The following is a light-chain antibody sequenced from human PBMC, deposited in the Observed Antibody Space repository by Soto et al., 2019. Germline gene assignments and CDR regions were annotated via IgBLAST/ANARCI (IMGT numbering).Light chain of an antibody. J-gene: IGKJ4*01. CDR1: QDIRNY. CDR3: HHYYHLPPLS. CDR2: DAS. Sequence: DIQMTQSPSSLSASVGDRVTITCQASQDIRNYLNWYQQKPGKAPNLLIYDASNLRAGVPSRFSGSGSGTDFTFTISSLQPEDIPTYYCHHYYHLPPLSFGGGTKVEIK. V-gene: IGKV1-33*01.